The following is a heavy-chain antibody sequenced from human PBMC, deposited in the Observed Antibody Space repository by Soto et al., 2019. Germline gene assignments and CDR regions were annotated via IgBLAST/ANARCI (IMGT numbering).Heavy chain of an antibody. D-gene: IGHD3-10*01. CDR3: ARESYGEY. CDR1: GYAFTTYG. CDR2: ISAHNGNT. J-gene: IGHJ4*02. Sequence: QVHLVQSGAEVKKPGASVKVSCKGSGYAFTTYGITWVRQAPGQGLEWMGWISAHNGNTNYAQKLQGRVTETRDTSTSTAYIEPRSLRSDDTAVYYCARESYGEYRGQGAPVTVSS. V-gene: IGHV1-18*01.